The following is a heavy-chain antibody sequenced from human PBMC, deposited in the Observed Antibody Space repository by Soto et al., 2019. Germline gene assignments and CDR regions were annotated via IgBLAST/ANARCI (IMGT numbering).Heavy chain of an antibody. J-gene: IGHJ6*03. Sequence: PGGSLRLSGAAAGFPFSTFWMYWVRQAPGKGLVWVSHINSDGSITDYADSVKGRFTISRDNAKNTLYLQMNNLRAEDTAVYYCARDSWAKVCSGGSCYPNYYYYIDVWGKGTTVTVSS. V-gene: IGHV3-74*01. D-gene: IGHD2-15*01. CDR1: GFPFSTFW. CDR3: ARDSWAKVCSGGSCYPNYYYYIDV. CDR2: INSDGSIT.